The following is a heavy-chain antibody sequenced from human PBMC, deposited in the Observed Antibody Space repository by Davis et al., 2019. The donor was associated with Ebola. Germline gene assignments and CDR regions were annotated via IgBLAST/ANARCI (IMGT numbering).Heavy chain of an antibody. CDR2: INPSGGST. CDR1: GFTFTGYY. V-gene: IGHV1-46*01. Sequence: GGSLRLSCAASGFTFTGYYMHWVRQAPGQGLEWMGIINPSGGSTSYAQKFQGRVTMTRDTSTSTVYMELSSLRSEDMAVYYCARDGGHYYDSSGYYPDAFDMWGQGTMVTVSS. D-gene: IGHD3-22*01. CDR3: ARDGGHYYDSSGYYPDAFDM. J-gene: IGHJ3*02.